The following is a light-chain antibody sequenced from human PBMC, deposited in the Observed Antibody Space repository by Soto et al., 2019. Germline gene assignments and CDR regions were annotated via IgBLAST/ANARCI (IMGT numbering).Light chain of an antibody. Sequence: QSALTQPASVSGSPGQSITTSCTGTSSDVGGYNYISWYQQHPGKAPKLMIYDVSHRPSGVSNRFSGSKSGNTASLTISGLQAEDEADYYCSSYSSSSTLGVFGGGTKVTVL. CDR3: SSYSSSSTLGV. V-gene: IGLV2-14*01. CDR1: SSDVGGYNY. CDR2: DVS. J-gene: IGLJ1*01.